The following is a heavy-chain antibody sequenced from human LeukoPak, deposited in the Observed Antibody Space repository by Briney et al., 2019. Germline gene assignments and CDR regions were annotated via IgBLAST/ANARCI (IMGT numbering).Heavy chain of an antibody. J-gene: IGHJ4*02. CDR3: AKGRGYSGYDLVFDY. V-gene: IGHV3-23*01. D-gene: IGHD5-12*01. Sequence: GGSLRLSCAASGFTFSSHAMSWVRQAPGKGLEWVSAIRGSGGSTYYADSVKGRFTISRDNSKNTLYLQMNSLRAEDTAVYYCAKGRGYSGYDLVFDYWGQGTLVTVSS. CDR2: IRGSGGST. CDR1: GFTFSSHA.